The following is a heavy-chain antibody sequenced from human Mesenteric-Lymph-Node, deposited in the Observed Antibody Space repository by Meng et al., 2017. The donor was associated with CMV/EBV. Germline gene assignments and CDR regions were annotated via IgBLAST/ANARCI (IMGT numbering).Heavy chain of an antibody. Sequence: GESLKISCAASGFTFSSYSMNWVRQAPGKGLEWVSSIFSSRSYIYYADSVKGRFTISRDNAKNSLYLQMNSLRAEDTAVYYCARVVRGSYYDAFDIWGQGTMVTVSS. J-gene: IGHJ3*02. V-gene: IGHV3-21*01. CDR2: IFSSRSYI. CDR3: ARVVRGSYYDAFDI. D-gene: IGHD1-26*01. CDR1: GFTFSSYS.